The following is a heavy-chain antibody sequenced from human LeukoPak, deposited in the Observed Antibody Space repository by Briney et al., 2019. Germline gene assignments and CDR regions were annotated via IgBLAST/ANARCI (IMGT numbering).Heavy chain of an antibody. J-gene: IGHJ4*02. CDR3: ARDYPTFGVVTIFAY. CDR2: IISSGGST. Sequence: GGSRRLSCAGSGFTFSSYAMSWVRQAPGKGLEWGAAIISSGGSTYYADSVKGRFTISRDNSNSTLYLQMNSLRAEDTAVYYCARDYPTFGVVTIFAYWGEGPLVSLPS. CDR1: GFTFSSYA. V-gene: IGHV3-23*01. D-gene: IGHD3-3*01.